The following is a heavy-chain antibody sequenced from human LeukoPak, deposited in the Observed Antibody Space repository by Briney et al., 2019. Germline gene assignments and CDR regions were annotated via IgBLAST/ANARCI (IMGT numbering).Heavy chain of an antibody. V-gene: IGHV3-48*04. CDR2: ISSSGNTI. Sequence: GGSLGLSCAASGFTFSSYAMSWVRQAPGKGLEWVSYISSSGNTIDYADSVKGRFTISRDNAKNSLYLQMNSLRAEDTAVYYCSRLRGYSYGYADYWGQGTLVTVSS. CDR1: GFTFSSYA. CDR3: SRLRGYSYGYADY. J-gene: IGHJ4*02. D-gene: IGHD5-18*01.